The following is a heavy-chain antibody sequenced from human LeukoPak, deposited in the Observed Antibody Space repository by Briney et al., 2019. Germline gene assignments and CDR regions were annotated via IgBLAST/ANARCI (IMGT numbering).Heavy chain of an antibody. Sequence: ASVKVSCKASGYTFTVSYMHWVRQAPGQGLEWVGRINPNSGGTSFAQKFQGSVTMTRDTSISTAYMKLSRLRSDDTAVYYCARGLENFDCWGQGTLVTVSS. D-gene: IGHD4-11*01. CDR2: INPNSGGT. CDR3: ARGLENFDC. V-gene: IGHV1-2*06. CDR1: GYTFTVSY. J-gene: IGHJ4*02.